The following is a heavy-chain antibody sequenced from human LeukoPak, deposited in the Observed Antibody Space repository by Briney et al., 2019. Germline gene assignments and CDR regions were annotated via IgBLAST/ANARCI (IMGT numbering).Heavy chain of an antibody. V-gene: IGHV1-46*01. CDR1: GYTFTSYY. CDR3: ARAPPNYYGSGSYYYSYYGMDV. J-gene: IGHJ6*02. Sequence: ASVKVSCKASGYTFTSYYMHWVRQAPGQGLEWMGIINPSGGSTSYAQKFQGRVTMTRDTSTSTVYMELSSLRSEDTAVYYCARAPPNYYGSGSYYYSYYGMDVWGQGTTVTVSS. D-gene: IGHD3-10*01. CDR2: INPSGGST.